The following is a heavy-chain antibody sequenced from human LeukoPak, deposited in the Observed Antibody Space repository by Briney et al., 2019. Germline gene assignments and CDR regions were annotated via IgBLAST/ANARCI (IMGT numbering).Heavy chain of an antibody. CDR3: ARDAHEVGFDY. J-gene: IGHJ4*02. Sequence: GRSLRLSCAASGFTFSSYSMNWVRQAPGKGLEWVSSISSSSSYIYYADSVKGRFTISRDNAKNSLYLQMNSLRAEDTAVYYCARDAHEVGFDYWGQGTLVTVSS. CDR1: GFTFSSYS. CDR2: ISSSSSYI. V-gene: IGHV3-21*01.